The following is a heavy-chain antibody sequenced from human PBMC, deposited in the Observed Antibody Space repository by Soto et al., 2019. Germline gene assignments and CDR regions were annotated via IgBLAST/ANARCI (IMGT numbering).Heavy chain of an antibody. CDR1: GGSISSYY. J-gene: IGHJ5*02. CDR2: IYYSGST. CDR3: ARGPYWFDP. V-gene: IGHV4-59*08. Sequence: QVQLQESGPGLVKPSETLSLTCTVSGGSISSYYWSWIRQPPGKGLEWIGYIYYSGSTNYNPSLKRRVTISVDTSKNQFSLKLSSVTAADTAVYYCARGPYWFDPWGQGTLVTVSS.